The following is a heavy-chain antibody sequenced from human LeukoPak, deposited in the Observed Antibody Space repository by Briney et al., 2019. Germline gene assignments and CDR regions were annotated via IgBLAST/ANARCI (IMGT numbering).Heavy chain of an antibody. D-gene: IGHD4-17*01. CDR3: SRDGEYGDYTYWYY. CDR1: GYTFTGYY. CDR2: INPNSCGN. Sequence: AAVQVSCQASGYTFTGYYMLWVRQPPGQGVAWMGWINPNSCGNNYEPELQGTVTMTGDTSISSAYMELSRLRSDDTAVYYCSRDGEYGDYTYWYYGGQGTRVTVSS. J-gene: IGHJ4*02. V-gene: IGHV1-2*02.